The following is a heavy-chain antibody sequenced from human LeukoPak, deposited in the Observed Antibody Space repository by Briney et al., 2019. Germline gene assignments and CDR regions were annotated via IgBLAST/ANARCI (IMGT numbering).Heavy chain of an antibody. CDR2: ISGSGGST. CDR3: AKARALLLWFGELSD. D-gene: IGHD3-10*01. Sequence: GGSLRLSCAASGFTFSSYAMSWVRQAPGKGLEWVSAISGSGGSTYYADSVKGRFTISRDNSKNTLYLQMNSLRAEDTAVYYCAKARALLLWFGELSDWGQGTLVTVSS. J-gene: IGHJ4*02. V-gene: IGHV3-23*01. CDR1: GFTFSSYA.